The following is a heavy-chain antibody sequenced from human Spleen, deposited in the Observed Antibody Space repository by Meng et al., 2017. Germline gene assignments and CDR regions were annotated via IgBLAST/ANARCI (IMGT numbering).Heavy chain of an antibody. CDR2: TYYRSKWYH. D-gene: IGHD1-7*01. CDR3: ARGGTATSPFDY. V-gene: IGHV6-1*01. Sequence: QVQLQLSGPGVVKPSQTLSLTCAISGDSVSTTSATWNWIRQSPSRGLEWLGRTYYRSKWYHDYALSVKSRITINPDTSKNKFSLQLNSVTPEDTAVYYCARGGTATSPFDYWGQGTLVTVSS. J-gene: IGHJ4*02. CDR1: GDSVSTTSAT.